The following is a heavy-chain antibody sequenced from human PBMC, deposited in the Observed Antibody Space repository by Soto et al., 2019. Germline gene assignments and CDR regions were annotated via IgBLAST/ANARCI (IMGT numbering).Heavy chain of an antibody. Sequence: GGSLRLSCAASGFTVSSKYMNWVRQAPGKGLEWVSSISSSSYIYYADSVKGRFTISRDNAKNSLYLQMNSLRAEDTAVYYCARDMRITMVRGDAFDIWGQGTMVTVSS. D-gene: IGHD3-10*01. J-gene: IGHJ3*02. CDR1: GFTVSSKY. CDR3: ARDMRITMVRGDAFDI. V-gene: IGHV3-21*01. CDR2: ISSSSYI.